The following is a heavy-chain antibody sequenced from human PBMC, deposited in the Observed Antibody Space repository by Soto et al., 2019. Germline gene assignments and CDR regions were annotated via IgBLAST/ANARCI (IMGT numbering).Heavy chain of an antibody. CDR3: ARVNCSGGSCYWGINWLDP. CDR1: GGSISSYY. CDR2: IYTSGST. D-gene: IGHD2-15*01. Sequence: PSETLSLTCTVSGGSISSYYWSWIRQPAGKGLEWIGRIYTSGSTNYNPSLKSRVTMSVDTSKNQFSLKLSSVTAADTAVYYCARVNCSGGSCYWGINWLDPWGQGTLVTV. J-gene: IGHJ5*02. V-gene: IGHV4-4*07.